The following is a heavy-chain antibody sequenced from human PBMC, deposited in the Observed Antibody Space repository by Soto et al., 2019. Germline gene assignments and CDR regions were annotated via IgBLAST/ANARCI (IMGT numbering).Heavy chain of an antibody. CDR3: ARHGFGPLHGLVDV. J-gene: IGHJ6*02. CDR1: GGSITNYY. D-gene: IGHD3-10*01. V-gene: IGHV4-59*08. Sequence: QVQLQESGPGLVKPSETLSLTCTVSGGSITNYYCSWFRQPPGKGLDWIGYIKSDGYSAYNLSLKTRVTLSMEGSKPRFSLLLESVTATDMAVYYCARHGFGPLHGLVDVWGPGTTVIVSS. CDR2: IKSDGYS.